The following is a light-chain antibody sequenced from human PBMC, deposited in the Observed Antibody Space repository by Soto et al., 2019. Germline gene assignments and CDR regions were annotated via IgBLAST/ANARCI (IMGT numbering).Light chain of an antibody. V-gene: IGKV2-30*01. Sequence: DAVMTQSPLSLPVTLGQPASISCRSSQSLVYSDGNTYLNWFQQRPGQSPRRLIYKVSNRDSGVPDRFSGSGSCTDFTLEISRVEAEDVGVYYCMQGTHGITFGQGTRLEIK. CDR3: MQGTHGIT. CDR1: QSLVYSDGNTY. J-gene: IGKJ5*01. CDR2: KVS.